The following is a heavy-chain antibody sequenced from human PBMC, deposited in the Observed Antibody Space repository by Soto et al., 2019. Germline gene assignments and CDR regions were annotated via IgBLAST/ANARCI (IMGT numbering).Heavy chain of an antibody. J-gene: IGHJ6*02. D-gene: IGHD3-10*01. Sequence: SETLSLTCTVSGGSISSYYWSWIRQPPGKGLEWIGYIYYSGSTNYNPSLKSRVTISVDTSKNQFSLKLSSVTAADTAVYYCGSELWFGELYSYYYGMDVWGQGTTVTVSS. CDR1: GGSISSYY. CDR3: GSELWFGELYSYYYGMDV. CDR2: IYYSGST. V-gene: IGHV4-59*08.